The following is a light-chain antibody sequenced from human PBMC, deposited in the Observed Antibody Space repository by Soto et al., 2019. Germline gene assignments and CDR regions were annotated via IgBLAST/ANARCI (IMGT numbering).Light chain of an antibody. CDR3: QQYGSSLFT. J-gene: IGKJ3*01. CDR2: DAS. V-gene: IGKV3D-15*01. CDR1: QSISSN. Sequence: EIVMTQSPATLSGSPGERATLSCRASQSISSNLAWYQQKPGQAPRLLIYDASNRATGIPARFSGSGSGTDFTLTISRLEPEDFAVYYYQQYGSSLFTFGPGTKVDIK.